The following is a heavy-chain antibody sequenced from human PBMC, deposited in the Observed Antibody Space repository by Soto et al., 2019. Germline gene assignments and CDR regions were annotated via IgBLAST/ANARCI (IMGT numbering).Heavy chain of an antibody. Sequence: QVQLQESGPGLVKPSHTLSLTCNVTEGYIGSGNYFWSWIRQPPGKGLEWIGHIHYSGTTFYNPSLKSRVTISVDASKDQFSLKLTSVTAADTAIYYCVSRQQPVAVVESWGQGTLVTVSS. J-gene: IGHJ4*02. V-gene: IGHV4-30-4*01. CDR1: EGYIGSGNYF. D-gene: IGHD6-13*01. CDR2: IHYSGTT. CDR3: VSRQQPVAVVES.